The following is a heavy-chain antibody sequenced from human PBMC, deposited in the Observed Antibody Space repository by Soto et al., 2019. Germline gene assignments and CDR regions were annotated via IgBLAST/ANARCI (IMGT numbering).Heavy chain of an antibody. CDR2: IVPMNGSP. Sequence: SVKVSCKASGGMFYSSAINWVRQAPGQGLEWMGGIVPMNGSPKYAQEFLGRVTISADASATTAYMDLSGLKSEDTAVYYCSFAPNWTYQLTRYWGRRTQVTVSS. V-gene: IGHV1-69*13. J-gene: IGHJ4*02. CDR3: SFAPNWTYQLTRY. D-gene: IGHD2-2*01. CDR1: GGMFYSSA.